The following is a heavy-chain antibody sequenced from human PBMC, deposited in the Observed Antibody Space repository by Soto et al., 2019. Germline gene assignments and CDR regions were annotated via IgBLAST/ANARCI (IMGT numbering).Heavy chain of an antibody. Sequence: SETLSLTCTVSGRSMSGYYWSWIRQPAGERLEWIGRIYTSGTTDFNPSLKGRVTMSVDTSKNQFSLKLTSVTAADTALHYCGREDSSDNGYYVVLRQRPKVTVSS. D-gene: IGHD3-3*01. J-gene: IGHJ6*02. V-gene: IGHV4-4*07. CDR1: GRSMSGYY. CDR3: GREDSSDNGYYVV. CDR2: IYTSGTT.